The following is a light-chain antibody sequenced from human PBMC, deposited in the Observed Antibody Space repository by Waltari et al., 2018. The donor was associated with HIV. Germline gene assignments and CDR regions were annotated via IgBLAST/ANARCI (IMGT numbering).Light chain of an antibody. Sequence: DIVMTQSPDSLAVSLGERATINCKSSQSVLYSSNNKNYLAWYQQKPGQPPKLLIYWASTRESGVPDRFSGRGSGTDFTLTISSLQAEDVAVYYCQQYYSTPRTFGKVTKVEIK. CDR2: WAS. CDR1: QSVLYSSNNKNY. J-gene: IGKJ1*01. CDR3: QQYYSTPRT. V-gene: IGKV4-1*01.